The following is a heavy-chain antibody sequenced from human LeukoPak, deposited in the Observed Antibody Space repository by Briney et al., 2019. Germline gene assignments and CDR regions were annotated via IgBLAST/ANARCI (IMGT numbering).Heavy chain of an antibody. CDR1: GGSFSGYY. Sequence: SETLSLTCAVYGGSFSGYYWSWIRQPPGKGLEWIGEINHSGSTNYNPSLKSRVTISVDTSKNQFSLKLSSVTAADTAVYYCARGRGDSSGYYYLDYWGQGALVTVSS. V-gene: IGHV4-34*01. CDR2: INHSGST. J-gene: IGHJ4*02. CDR3: ARGRGDSSGYYYLDY. D-gene: IGHD3-22*01.